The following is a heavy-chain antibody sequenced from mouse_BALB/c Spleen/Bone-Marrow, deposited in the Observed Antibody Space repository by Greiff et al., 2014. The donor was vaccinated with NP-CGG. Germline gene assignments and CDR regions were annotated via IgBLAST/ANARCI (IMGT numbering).Heavy chain of an antibody. Sequence: VQLQQSGAELVRPGASVKLSCKASGYTFTSYWINWVKQRPGQGLEWIGNIYPSDSYTNYNQKFKDKATLTVDKSSSTAYMQLSSTTSEDSAVYYCTRREGNYAFAYWGQGTLVTVSA. V-gene: IGHV1-69*02. CDR3: TRREGNYAFAY. CDR2: IYPSDSYT. D-gene: IGHD2-1*01. J-gene: IGHJ3*01. CDR1: GYTFTSYW.